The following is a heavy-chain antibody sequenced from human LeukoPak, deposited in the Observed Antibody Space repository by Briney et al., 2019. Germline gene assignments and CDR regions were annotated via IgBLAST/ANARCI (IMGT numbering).Heavy chain of an antibody. D-gene: IGHD3-22*01. CDR2: INHSGST. CDR1: GGSFSSYY. V-gene: IGHV4-34*01. J-gene: IGHJ3*02. CDR3: ASAMIGVPDDAFDI. Sequence: SETLSLTCAVYGGSFSSYYWSWIRQPPGKGLEWIGEINHSGSTNYNPSLKSRVTISVDTSKNQFSLKLSSVTAADTAVYYCASAMIGVPDDAFDIWGQGTMVTVSS.